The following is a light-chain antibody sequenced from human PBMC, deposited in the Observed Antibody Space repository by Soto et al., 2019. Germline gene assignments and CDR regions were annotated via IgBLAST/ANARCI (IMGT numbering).Light chain of an antibody. J-gene: IGLJ2*01. V-gene: IGLV2-14*01. CDR1: SSDVGGFNY. CDR2: DVT. CDR3: SSHSSSGTLVV. Sequence: QSALTQPASVSESPGQSIAISCTGGSSDVGGFNYVSWYQQHPGKAPKLMIFDVTNRPSGVSNRFSGSKSGNTASLTISGLQAEDEADYYCSSHSSSGTLVVFGGGTKLTVL.